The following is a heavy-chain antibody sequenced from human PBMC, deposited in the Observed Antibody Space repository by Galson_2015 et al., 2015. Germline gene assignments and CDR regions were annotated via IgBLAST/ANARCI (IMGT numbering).Heavy chain of an antibody. CDR2: INYSGYT. CDR3: ARVSSDGSRSSFCGVDI. V-gene: IGHV4-59*01. D-gene: IGHD3-10*01. J-gene: IGHJ6*02. CDR1: VDSISTNF. Sequence: SETLSLTCLVSVDSISTNFWTWIRQPPGKGLEFIGYINYSGYTDYNPSLKSRITISVDTSRNQFTLNLRSVTAADTAVYFCARVSSDGSRSSFCGVDIWGQGTTVTVSS.